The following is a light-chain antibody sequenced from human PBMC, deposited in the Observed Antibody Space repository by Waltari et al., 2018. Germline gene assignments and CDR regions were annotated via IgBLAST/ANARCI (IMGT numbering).Light chain of an antibody. CDR1: QSIGGY. J-gene: IGKJ4*01. Sequence: DIHMTQSPSPLSASVGARVTITCRASQSIGGYLNWYQQKPGKAPDLLIYDASSLQSGVPSRFSGSGSGTDFTLTITTLQPEDFATYYCQQSNSMPLTFGGGTKVEIK. V-gene: IGKV1-39*01. CDR2: DAS. CDR3: QQSNSMPLT.